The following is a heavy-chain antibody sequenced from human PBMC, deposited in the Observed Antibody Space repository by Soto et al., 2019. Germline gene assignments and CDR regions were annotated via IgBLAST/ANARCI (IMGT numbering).Heavy chain of an antibody. CDR3: AKDLVEMATTPNFDY. Sequence: GGSLRLSCAASGFSFSNYAMHWVRQAPGKGLEWLAIISYDGDNEYYADSVRGRFTISRDNSKNTLYLQMNSLRAEDTALYYCAKDLVEMATTPNFDYWGQGTLVTVSS. D-gene: IGHD5-12*01. V-gene: IGHV3-30*18. CDR2: ISYDGDNE. J-gene: IGHJ4*02. CDR1: GFSFSNYA.